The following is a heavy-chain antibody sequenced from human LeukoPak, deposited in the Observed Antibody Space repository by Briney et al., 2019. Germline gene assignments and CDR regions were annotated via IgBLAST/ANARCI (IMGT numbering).Heavy chain of an antibody. V-gene: IGHV1-2*06. Sequence: ASVRVSCKASGYTFTGYYMHWVRQAPGQGLEWMGRINPNSGGTNYAQKFQGRVTMTRDTSISTAYMELSGLRSDDTAVYYCARDLYDSSGYAYYYYMDVWGKGTTVTVSS. CDR2: INPNSGGT. CDR1: GYTFTGYY. D-gene: IGHD3-22*01. J-gene: IGHJ6*03. CDR3: ARDLYDSSGYAYYYYMDV.